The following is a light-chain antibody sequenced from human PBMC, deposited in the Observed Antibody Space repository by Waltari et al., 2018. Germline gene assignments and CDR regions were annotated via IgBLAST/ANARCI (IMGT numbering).Light chain of an antibody. Sequence: DIVMTQSPDSLTVSLGERATINCKSSQSVLYNSNNKNYLAWYQPKPGQPPRLLIYWASTRRAGVPDRFSGGGSGTDFTLTISSLQAEDVAVYYCQQYYGTPFTFGPGTKVNIK. CDR3: QQYYGTPFT. V-gene: IGKV4-1*01. CDR1: QSVLYNSNNKNY. CDR2: WAS. J-gene: IGKJ3*01.